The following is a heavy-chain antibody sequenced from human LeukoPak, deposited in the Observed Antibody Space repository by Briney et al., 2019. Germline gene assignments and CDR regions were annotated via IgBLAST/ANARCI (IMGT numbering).Heavy chain of an antibody. V-gene: IGHV3-23*01. CDR2: ISDNGVYA. D-gene: IGHD5-12*01. CDR1: GFSFSTYA. Sequence: PGGSLRLSCAASGFSFSTYAMGWVRQAPGKGLEWVSIISDNGVYAYYADSVKGRFTISRDNSKDTLYLQMNSLRAEDTAVYYCSKRDIVAGVVDWWGQGALVTVSS. J-gene: IGHJ4*02. CDR3: SKRDIVAGVVDW.